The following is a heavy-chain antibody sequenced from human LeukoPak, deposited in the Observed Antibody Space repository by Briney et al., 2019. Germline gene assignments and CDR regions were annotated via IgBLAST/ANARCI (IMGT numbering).Heavy chain of an antibody. J-gene: IGHJ6*03. CDR2: INPNSGGT. Sequence: ASVKVSCKASGYTFTGYYMHWVRQAPGQGLEWMGWINPNSGGTNYAQKFQGRVTMTRDTSISTAYMELSRLRSEDTAVYYCARGLAVLRFLEWYWPPDYYYYYMDVWGKGTTVTISS. V-gene: IGHV1-2*02. CDR1: GYTFTGYY. CDR3: ARGLAVLRFLEWYWPPDYYYYYMDV. D-gene: IGHD3-3*01.